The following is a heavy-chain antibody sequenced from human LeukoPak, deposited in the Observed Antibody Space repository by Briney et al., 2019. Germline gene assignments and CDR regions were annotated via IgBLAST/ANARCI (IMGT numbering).Heavy chain of an antibody. Sequence: PGGSLRLSCAAFGFTFSSYWMSWVRQAPGKGLEWVANIKQDGSEKYYVDSVKGRFTISRDNAKNSLYLQMNSLRAEDTAVYYCARARPIDYWGQGTLVTVSS. CDR2: IKQDGSEK. CDR1: GFTFSSYW. J-gene: IGHJ4*02. CDR3: ARARPIDY. V-gene: IGHV3-7*01.